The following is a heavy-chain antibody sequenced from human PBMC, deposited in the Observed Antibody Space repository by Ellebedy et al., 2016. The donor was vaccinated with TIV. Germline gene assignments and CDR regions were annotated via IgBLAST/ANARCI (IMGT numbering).Heavy chain of an antibody. CDR3: ARVGDGSDY. CDR1: GGSFSTYA. Sequence: AASVKVSCKASGGSFSTYAISWVRQAPGQGLEWMGGILPIFGTTEYAQKFQGRVTITADESTSTTYMELSSLRSEDTAVYYCARVGDGSDYWGQGTLVTVSS. J-gene: IGHJ4*02. CDR2: ILPIFGTT. V-gene: IGHV1-69*13. D-gene: IGHD2-15*01.